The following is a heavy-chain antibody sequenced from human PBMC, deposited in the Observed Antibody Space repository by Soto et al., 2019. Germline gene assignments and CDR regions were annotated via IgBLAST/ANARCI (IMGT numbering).Heavy chain of an antibody. J-gene: IGHJ4*02. V-gene: IGHV1-18*01. CDR3: ARDSQFSTSWQKFDY. CDR1: GYTFTSYG. CDR2: VNTYNGNP. D-gene: IGHD2-2*01. Sequence: QVQLVQSGVEVKQPGASVKVSCQASGYTFTSYGISWLRQAPAQGPEWMGWVNTYNGNPNYAQTLQGRVTMTTDTSTSTAYMELRSLRSDDTAVYYCARDSQFSTSWQKFDYWGQGTLVTVSS.